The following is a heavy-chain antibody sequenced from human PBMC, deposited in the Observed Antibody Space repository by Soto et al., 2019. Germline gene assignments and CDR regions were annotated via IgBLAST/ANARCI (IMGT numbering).Heavy chain of an antibody. CDR3: VRDGTKTLRDWFDP. Sequence: TLSLTCAVSGGSISSGGYSWSWIRQPPGKGLEWIGRIYATGTTDYNPSLKSRVMMSADTSKKQFSLKLRSVTAADTAVYYCVRDGTKTLRDWFDPWGQGISVTVSS. CDR2: IYATGTT. J-gene: IGHJ5*02. V-gene: IGHV4-30-4*07. D-gene: IGHD1-1*01. CDR1: GGSISSGGYS.